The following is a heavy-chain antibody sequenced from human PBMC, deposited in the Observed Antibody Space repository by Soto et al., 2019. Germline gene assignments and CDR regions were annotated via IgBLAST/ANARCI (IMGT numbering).Heavy chain of an antibody. CDR2: ISSTTNYI. CDR3: AIESENLTSNFDY. CDR1: GFTFTSYS. J-gene: IGHJ4*02. Sequence: EVQLVESGGGLVKPGGSLRLSCAASGFTFTSYSMNWVRQAPGKGLVWVSCISSTTNYIYYADSMKGRFTVSRDNAKKSVYLEMNSLSAEDTAVYYCAIESENLTSNFDYWGKGTLVPVSS. V-gene: IGHV3-21*01.